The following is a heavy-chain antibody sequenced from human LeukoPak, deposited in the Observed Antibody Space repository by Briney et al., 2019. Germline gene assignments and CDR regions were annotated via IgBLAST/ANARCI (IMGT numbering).Heavy chain of an antibody. CDR3: AKGQPLIIQLNPGDDAFDI. V-gene: IGHV3-23*01. CDR2: ISGSGGST. D-gene: IGHD5-18*01. J-gene: IGHJ3*02. Sequence: PGGSLRLSCAASGFTFSSYAMSWVRQAPRKGLEWVSAISGSGGSTYYADSVKGQFTISRDNSKNTLYLQMNSLRAEDTAVYYCAKGQPLIIQLNPGDDAFDIWGQGTMVTVSS. CDR1: GFTFSSYA.